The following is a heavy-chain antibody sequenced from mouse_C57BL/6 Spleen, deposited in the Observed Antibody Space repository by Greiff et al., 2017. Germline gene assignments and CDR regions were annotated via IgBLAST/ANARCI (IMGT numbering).Heavy chain of an antibody. D-gene: IGHD1-1*01. CDR1: GYTFTSYW. V-gene: IGHV1-64*01. CDR3: ARGDYGSSYRFAY. J-gene: IGHJ3*01. CDR2: IHPNSGST. Sequence: VQLQQPGAELVKPGASVTLSCKASGYTFTSYWMHWVKQRPGQGLEWIGMIHPNSGSTNYNEKFKSKATLTVDKSSSTAYMQLSSLTSEDSAVYYCARGDYGSSYRFAYWGQGTLVTVSA.